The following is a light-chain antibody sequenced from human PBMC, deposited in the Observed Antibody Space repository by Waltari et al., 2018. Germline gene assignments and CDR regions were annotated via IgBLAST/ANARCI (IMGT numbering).Light chain of an antibody. J-gene: IGLJ2*01. Sequence: YDLPQPFSVSVSPGPPATIPCSGDVLAEKYVRWFQRKPGQPPTLILYKDTERPSGIPERFSGSSSGSTVTLTIRGALLEDEADYHCHAAADNNWFFGGGTKLTVL. CDR1: VLAEKY. V-gene: IGLV3-27*01. CDR2: KDT. CDR3: HAAADNNWF.